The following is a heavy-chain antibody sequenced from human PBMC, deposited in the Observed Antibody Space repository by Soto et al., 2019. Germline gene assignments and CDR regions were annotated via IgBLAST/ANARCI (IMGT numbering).Heavy chain of an antibody. V-gene: IGHV1-69*13. CDR2: IIPIFGTA. Sequence: SVKVSCKASGGTFSSYAISWVRQAPGQGLEWMGGIIPIFGTANYAQKFQGRVTITADESTSTAYMELSSLRSEDTAVYYCACTDTPFDLNLRSFDYWGQGTLVTVSS. CDR1: GGTFSSYA. D-gene: IGHD3-3*01. CDR3: ACTDTPFDLNLRSFDY. J-gene: IGHJ4*02.